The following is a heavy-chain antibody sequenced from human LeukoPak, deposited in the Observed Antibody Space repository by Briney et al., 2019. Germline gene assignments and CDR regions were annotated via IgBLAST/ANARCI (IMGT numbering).Heavy chain of an antibody. V-gene: IGHV3-23*01. CDR1: GFTFSSYA. Sequence: GGSLRLSFAASGFTFSSYAMSWVRQAPGKGLEWVSGISGSGGSTYYADSVKGRFTISRDNSKNTLYLQMNSLRADDTAVYYCAKSSGYSYGYYFDYWGQGTLVTVSS. J-gene: IGHJ4*02. D-gene: IGHD5-18*01. CDR3: AKSSGYSYGYYFDY. CDR2: ISGSGGST.